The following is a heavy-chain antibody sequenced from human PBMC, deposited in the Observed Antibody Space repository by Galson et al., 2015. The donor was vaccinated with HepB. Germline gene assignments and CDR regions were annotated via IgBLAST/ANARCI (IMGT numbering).Heavy chain of an antibody. J-gene: IGHJ3*02. CDR1: GFSFSSYS. CDR2: ISTSSSTV. CDR3: ARRSGANPFDI. D-gene: IGHD2-8*01. Sequence: SLRLSCAASGFSFSSYSMHWVRQAPGKGLEWVSYISTSSSTVYYADSVKGRFTISRDNAKNSLYLQMNSLRAEDTAVYYCARRSGANPFDIWGQGTTVTVSS. V-gene: IGHV3-48*04.